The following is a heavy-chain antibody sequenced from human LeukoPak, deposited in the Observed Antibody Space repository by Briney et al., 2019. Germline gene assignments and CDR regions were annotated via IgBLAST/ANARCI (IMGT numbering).Heavy chain of an antibody. V-gene: IGHV1-69*05. Sequence: VASVKVSCKASGGTFSSYAISWVRQAPGQGLEWMGRIIPIFGTANYAQKFQGRVTITTDESTSTAYMELSSLRSEDTAVYYCASISGDCGGDCAEYFQHWGQGTLVTVSS. CDR3: ASISGDCGGDCAEYFQH. J-gene: IGHJ1*01. D-gene: IGHD2-21*02. CDR2: IIPIFGTA. CDR1: GGTFSSYA.